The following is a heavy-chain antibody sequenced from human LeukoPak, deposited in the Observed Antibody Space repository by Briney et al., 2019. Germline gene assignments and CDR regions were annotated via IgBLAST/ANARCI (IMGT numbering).Heavy chain of an antibody. CDR1: GCTFTSYG. J-gene: IGHJ4*02. CDR2: ISAYNGNT. V-gene: IGHV1-18*01. Sequence: ASVKVSCKASGCTFTSYGISWVRQAPGQGLEWMGWISAYNGNTNYAQKLQGRVTMTTDTSTSTAYMELRSLRSDDTAVYYCARGPYDYVWGSYPKNDYWGQGTLVTVSS. D-gene: IGHD3-16*02. CDR3: ARGPYDYVWGSYPKNDY.